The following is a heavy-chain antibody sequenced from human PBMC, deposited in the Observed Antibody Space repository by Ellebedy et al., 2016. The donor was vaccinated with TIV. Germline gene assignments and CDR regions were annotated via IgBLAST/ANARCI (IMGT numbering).Heavy chain of an antibody. CDR2: IYPDDSNT. CDR3: AKSARFGAPKYNWFDP. V-gene: IGHV5-51*01. Sequence: GESLKIPXRGSGYSFSSYWIGWVRQMPGKGLEWMGMIYPDDSNTIYSPSFQGQVTMSADKSISTAYLQWSSLKASDTAMYYCAKSARFGAPKYNWFDPWGQGTLVTVSS. CDR1: GYSFSSYW. J-gene: IGHJ5*02. D-gene: IGHD3-10*01.